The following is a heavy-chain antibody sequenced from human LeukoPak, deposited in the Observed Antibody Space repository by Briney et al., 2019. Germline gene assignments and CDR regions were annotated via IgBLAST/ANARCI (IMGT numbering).Heavy chain of an antibody. V-gene: IGHV3-30*02. J-gene: IGHJ4*02. D-gene: IGHD3-16*01. CDR2: ILYDGSDK. Sequence: GGSLRLSCAASGFTFSGYGMHWVRQAPGKGLEWVAFILYDGSDKYYPDTLKGRFTISRDNSKNTLFLQINTLRPEDTAVYYCAKDLNWGYFDYWGQGTLVTVSP. CDR3: AKDLNWGYFDY. CDR1: GFTFSGYG.